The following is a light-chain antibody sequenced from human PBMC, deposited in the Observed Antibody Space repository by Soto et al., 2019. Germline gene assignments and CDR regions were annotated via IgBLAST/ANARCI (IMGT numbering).Light chain of an antibody. CDR3: CSYAGNSLWV. CDR2: DVS. J-gene: IGLJ3*02. CDR1: SSDVGGYNY. Sequence: QSALTQPRSVSGSPGQSVTISCTGTSSDVGGYNYVSWYQQHPGKAPKLMIYDVSKWPSGVPDRFSGSKSGNTASLTISGLRGEDEADFYCCSYAGNSLWVFGGGTKLPVL. V-gene: IGLV2-11*01.